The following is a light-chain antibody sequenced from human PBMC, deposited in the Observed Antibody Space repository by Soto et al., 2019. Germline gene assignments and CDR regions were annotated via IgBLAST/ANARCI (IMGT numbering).Light chain of an antibody. CDR3: QQYSSWPPFT. CDR1: QSIGNY. V-gene: IGKV3-15*01. CDR2: DTS. Sequence: EVVLKQSPATLSLTTGEGATLPCRASQSIGNYLAWYQQKPGQAPRLLIYDTSTRATGIPARFSGSGSGTEFTLTISSLQSEDFAVYYCQQYSSWPPFTFGQGTRLEIK. J-gene: IGKJ5*01.